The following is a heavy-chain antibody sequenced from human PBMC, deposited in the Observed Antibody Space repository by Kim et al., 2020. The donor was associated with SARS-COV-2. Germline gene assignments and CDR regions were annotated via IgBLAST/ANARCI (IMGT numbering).Heavy chain of an antibody. J-gene: IGHJ6*02. CDR2: INPNSGGT. V-gene: IGHV1-2*06. Sequence: ASVKVSCKASGYTFTGYYMHWVRQAPGQGLEWMGRINPNSGGTNYAQKFQGRVTMTRDTSISTAYMELSRLRSDDTAVYYCAREGPGSSNPYYYYGMDVWGQGTTVTVSS. CDR3: AREGPGSSNPYYYYGMDV. D-gene: IGHD6-6*01. CDR1: GYTFTGYY.